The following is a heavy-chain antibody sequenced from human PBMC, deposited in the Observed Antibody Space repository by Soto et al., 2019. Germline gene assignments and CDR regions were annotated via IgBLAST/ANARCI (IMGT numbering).Heavy chain of an antibody. Sequence: SLTCTVSGCSISGFGYDWSWIRQHPEKGLEWIGYIYYSGSTSYNPSLKSRVTISVDTSKNQFSLRLNSVTAADTAVYFCARDRGYADAFDIWGQGTMVTVSS. J-gene: IGHJ3*02. V-gene: IGHV4-31*03. CDR2: IYYSGST. CDR1: GCSISGFGYD. D-gene: IGHD5-12*01. CDR3: ARDRGYADAFDI.